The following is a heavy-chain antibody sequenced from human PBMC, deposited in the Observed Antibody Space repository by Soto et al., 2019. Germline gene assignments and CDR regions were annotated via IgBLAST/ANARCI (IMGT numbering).Heavy chain of an antibody. CDR3: ANVPIWCSSTSCYTEGFDY. CDR1: GFTFGDYA. CDR2: ISAVCST. V-gene: IGHV3-23*01. Sequence: PGGSLRLSCTASGFTFGDYAMIWVRHPPGKGLDLVSVISAVCSTYYADSVKGRFTFSRANSKNTLYLQMNSLRAEDTAVYYCANVPIWCSSTSCYTEGFDYWGQGTLVTVSS. D-gene: IGHD2-2*02. J-gene: IGHJ4*02.